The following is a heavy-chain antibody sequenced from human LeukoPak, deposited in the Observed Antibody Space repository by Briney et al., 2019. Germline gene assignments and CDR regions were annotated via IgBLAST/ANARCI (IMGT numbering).Heavy chain of an antibody. Sequence: ASVKVSCKASGYTFTGYYMHWVRQAPGQGLEWMGWINPNSGGTNYAQKFQGRVTMTRDTSISTAYMELSRLRSDDTAVYYCATTYCSSTSCLTGAFDIWGQGTMVTVSS. CDR1: GYTFTGYY. CDR2: INPNSGGT. CDR3: ATTYCSSTSCLTGAFDI. J-gene: IGHJ3*02. D-gene: IGHD2-2*01. V-gene: IGHV1-2*02.